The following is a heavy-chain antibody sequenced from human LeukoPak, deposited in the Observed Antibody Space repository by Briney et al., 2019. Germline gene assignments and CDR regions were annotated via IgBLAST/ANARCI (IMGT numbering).Heavy chain of an antibody. J-gene: IGHJ6*03. CDR2: IIPIFGTA. CDR1: GGTFSSYA. CDR3: ARSLSPWSGYCGVFPYYYYMDV. V-gene: IGHV1-69*05. D-gene: IGHD3-3*01. Sequence: GASAKVSCKASGGTFSSYAISWVRQAPGQGLEWMGGIIPIFGTANYAQKFQGRVTITTDESTSTAYMELSSLRSEDTAVYYCARSLSPWSGYCGVFPYYYYMDVWGKGTTVTVSS.